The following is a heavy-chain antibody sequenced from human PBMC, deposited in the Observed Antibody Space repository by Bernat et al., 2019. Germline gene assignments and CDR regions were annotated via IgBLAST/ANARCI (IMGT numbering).Heavy chain of an antibody. V-gene: IGHV3-9*01. Sequence: EVQLVESGGGLVQPGRSLRLSCAASGFTFDDYAMHWVRQAPGKGLEWVSGISWNSGSIGYADSVKGRFTISRDNAKNSLYLQMNSLRAEDTALYYCAKNHYYDSSGYYYGDKTPGYYFDYWGQGTLVTVSS. CDR3: AKNHYYDSSGYYYGDKTPGYYFDY. J-gene: IGHJ4*02. CDR2: ISWNSGSI. D-gene: IGHD3-22*01. CDR1: GFTFDDYA.